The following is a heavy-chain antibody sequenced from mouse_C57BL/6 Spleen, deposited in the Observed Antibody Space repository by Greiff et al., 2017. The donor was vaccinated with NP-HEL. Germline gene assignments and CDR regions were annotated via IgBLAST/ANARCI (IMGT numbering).Heavy chain of an antibody. J-gene: IGHJ3*01. V-gene: IGHV5-17*01. CDR1: GFTFSDYG. D-gene: IGHD1-1*02. CDR2: ISSGSSTI. CDR3: ARGVATTWVFAY. Sequence: EVKLVESGGGLVKPGGSLKLSCAASGFTFSDYGMHWVRQAPEKGLEWVAYISSGSSTIYYADTVKGRFTISRDNAKNTLFLQRTSLRSADAAMYYCARGVATTWVFAYWGQGTLVTVSA.